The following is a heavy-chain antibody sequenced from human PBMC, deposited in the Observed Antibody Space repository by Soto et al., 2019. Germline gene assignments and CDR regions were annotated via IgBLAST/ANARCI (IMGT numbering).Heavy chain of an antibody. CDR3: ARVGRRMATIYYFDY. V-gene: IGHV1-18*01. CDR1: GYTFTSYG. CDR2: ISAYNGNT. J-gene: IGHJ4*02. Sequence: QVQLVQSGAEVKKPGASVKVSCKASGYTFTSYGISWVRQAPGQGLEWMGWISAYNGNTNYAQKLQGRVTMTTDTSTNTAYMELRSLRSDVTAVYYCARVGRRMATIYYFDYWGQGTLVTVSS. D-gene: IGHD1-26*01.